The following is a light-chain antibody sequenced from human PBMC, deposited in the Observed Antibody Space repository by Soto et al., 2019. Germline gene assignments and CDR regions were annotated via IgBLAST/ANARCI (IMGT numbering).Light chain of an antibody. V-gene: IGLV1-40*01. CDR3: QSYDSTLSCLYV. Sequence: QSLLTQPPSVSGAPGQRVTISCTGSSSNIGAGYDVHWYQQLPGTAPKLLIYGNTNRPSGVPDRFSGSKSGTSASLAITGLQPEDEADYYCQSYDSTLSCLYVFGTGTKLTVL. J-gene: IGLJ1*01. CDR2: GNT. CDR1: SSNIGAGYD.